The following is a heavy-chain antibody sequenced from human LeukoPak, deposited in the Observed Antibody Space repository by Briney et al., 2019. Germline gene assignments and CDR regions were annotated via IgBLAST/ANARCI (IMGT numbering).Heavy chain of an antibody. V-gene: IGHV4-30-4*01. CDR2: IYYSGST. Sequence: PSQTLSLTCTVSGGSISSGDYYWSWIRQPPGKGLEWIGYIYYSGSTYYNPSLKSRLTISIDTSKSQFSLKLSSVTAADTAVYYCARHSWGQWLGYYFDYWGQGTLVTVSS. J-gene: IGHJ4*02. CDR1: GGSISSGDYY. D-gene: IGHD6-19*01. CDR3: ARHSWGQWLGYYFDY.